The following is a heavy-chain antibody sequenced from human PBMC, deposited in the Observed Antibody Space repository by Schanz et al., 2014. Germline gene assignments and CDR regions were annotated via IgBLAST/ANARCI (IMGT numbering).Heavy chain of an antibody. CDR1: GFSLNTYG. CDR2: ISGSGGST. CDR3: AKDPSHGDYDYYFDY. V-gene: IGHV3-23*01. Sequence: AQLMESGGGVVQPGTSLILSCSVSGFSLNTYGIHWFRQPAGKGLEWVSAISGSGGSTYYADSVKGRFTISRDNSKNTLYLQMNSLRAEDTAVYYCAKDPSHGDYDYYFDYWGQGTLVTVSS. D-gene: IGHD3-22*01. J-gene: IGHJ4*02.